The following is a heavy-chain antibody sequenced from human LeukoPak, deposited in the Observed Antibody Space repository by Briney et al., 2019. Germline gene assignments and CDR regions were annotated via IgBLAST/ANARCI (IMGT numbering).Heavy chain of an antibody. CDR3: ARVRSLRNWYFDL. Sequence: PSETLSLTCTVSGGSISSYYWSWIRQPPGKGLEWIGYIYYSGSTNYNPSLKSRVTISVDTSKNQFSLKLSSVTAADTAVYYCARVRSLRNWYFDLWGRGTLVTVSS. J-gene: IGHJ2*01. CDR1: GGSISSYY. CDR2: IYYSGST. V-gene: IGHV4-59*01.